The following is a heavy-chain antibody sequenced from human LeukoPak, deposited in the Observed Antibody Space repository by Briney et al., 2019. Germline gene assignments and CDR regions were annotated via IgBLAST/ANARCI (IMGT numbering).Heavy chain of an antibody. CDR2: INHSGST. D-gene: IGHD6-19*01. V-gene: IGHV4-34*01. CDR3: VRAVAGTGNFDY. Sequence: PSETLSLTCAVYGGSFSGYYWSWIRQPPGKGLEWIGEINHSGSTNYNPSLKSRVTISVDTSKNQFSLKLSSVTAADTAVYYCVRAVAGTGNFDYWGQGTLVTVSS. J-gene: IGHJ4*02. CDR1: GGSFSGYY.